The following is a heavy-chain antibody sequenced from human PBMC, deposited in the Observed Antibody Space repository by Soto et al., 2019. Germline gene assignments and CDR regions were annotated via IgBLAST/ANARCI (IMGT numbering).Heavy chain of an antibody. CDR2: MDPRDSYT. CDR1: GYSFTTYW. V-gene: IGHV5-10-1*03. Sequence: DVQLAQSGAEVKKPGESLRITCEASGYSFTTYWISWVRQMPGKGLEWMGAMDPRDSYTKYSPSFQGHVTISVDKSISTAYLQWNSLKASDTAIYYCAREKSDLELFNWLDPWGQGTLVTVSS. CDR3: AREKSDLELFNWLDP. D-gene: IGHD1-7*01. J-gene: IGHJ5*02.